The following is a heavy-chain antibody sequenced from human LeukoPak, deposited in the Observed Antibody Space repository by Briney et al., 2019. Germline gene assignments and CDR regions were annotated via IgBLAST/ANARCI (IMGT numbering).Heavy chain of an antibody. CDR3: ARNLRPYYDFWSGYQEADAFDI. D-gene: IGHD3-3*01. V-gene: IGHV4-30-4*01. CDR2: IYYSGST. CDR1: GGSISSGDYY. Sequence: SETLSLTCTVSGGSISSGDYYWSWIRQPPGKGLEWIGYIYYSGSTYYNPSPKSRVTISVDTSKNQFSLKLSSVTAADTAVYYCARNLRPYYDFWSGYQEADAFDIWGQGTMVTVSS. J-gene: IGHJ3*02.